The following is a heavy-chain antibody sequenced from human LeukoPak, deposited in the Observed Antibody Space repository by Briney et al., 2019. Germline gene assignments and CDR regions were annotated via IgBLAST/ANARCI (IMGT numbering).Heavy chain of an antibody. CDR3: ARTTEGGYTYDYFYYYYMDV. J-gene: IGHJ6*03. Sequence: SETLSLTCTVSGGSFSSSSYYWGWIRQPPGRGLEWIGSIYYRGSNYHNSSLKGRVTMSIDTSKNQFSLRLSSVTAADTAVYYCARTTEGGYTYDYFYYYYMDVWGKGTTVTISS. CDR2: IYYRGSN. CDR1: GGSFSSSSYY. D-gene: IGHD5-18*01. V-gene: IGHV4-39*07.